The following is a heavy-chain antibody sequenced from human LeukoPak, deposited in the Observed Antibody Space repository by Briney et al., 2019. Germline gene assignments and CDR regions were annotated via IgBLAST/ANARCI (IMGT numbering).Heavy chain of an antibody. J-gene: IGHJ4*02. Sequence: SETLSLTCTVSGGSISSYYWSWIRQPPGKGLEWIGYIYYSGSTNYNSSLKSRVTISIDTSKNQCSLKLKSVTAADTAVYYCARVPKGSGYVDSWGQGTLVTVSS. V-gene: IGHV4-59*01. CDR2: IYYSGST. CDR3: ARVPKGSGYVDS. CDR1: GGSISSYY. D-gene: IGHD3-10*01.